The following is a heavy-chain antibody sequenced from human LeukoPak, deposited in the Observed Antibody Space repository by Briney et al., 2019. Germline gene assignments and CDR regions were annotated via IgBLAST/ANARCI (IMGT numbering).Heavy chain of an antibody. J-gene: IGHJ3*02. CDR1: GYTFAAYH. Sequence: ASVKVSCKASGYTFAAYHMHWARQDPGQGLEWMGWINPNNNVTNYAQKFQGRVTMTRDTSISTAYMELSGLTSDDTAVYYCASLPFRRGYQSHAFDIWGQGTMVTVSS. CDR3: ASLPFRRGYQSHAFDI. CDR2: INPNNNVT. V-gene: IGHV1-2*02. D-gene: IGHD3-3*01.